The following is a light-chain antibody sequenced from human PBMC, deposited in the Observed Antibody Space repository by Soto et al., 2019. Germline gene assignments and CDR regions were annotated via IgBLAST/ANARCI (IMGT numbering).Light chain of an antibody. V-gene: IGLV2-14*01. Sequence: QSALTCLASVSGSPGQSIAVSCTGTSGDVGGYNYVSWSQQRPGKAPKLMIYEVSNRPSGVSNRFSGPQSGNTAPLPISGLPAEDQADYYCSSYTSSSTPWVFGTGTKVTVL. CDR3: SSYTSSSTPWV. CDR1: SGDVGGYNY. J-gene: IGLJ1*01. CDR2: EVS.